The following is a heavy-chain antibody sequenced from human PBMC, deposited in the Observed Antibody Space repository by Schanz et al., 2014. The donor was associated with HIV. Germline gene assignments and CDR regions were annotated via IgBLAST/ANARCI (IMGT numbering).Heavy chain of an antibody. CDR2: ISISGETT. V-gene: IGHV3-23*04. CDR1: GFTFSIYA. J-gene: IGHJ4*02. Sequence: VQLVESGGGLEQPGGSLRLSCAASGFTFSIYAMSWVRQAPGKGLEWVSGISISGETTYYADSVKGRFTISRDNSKNTLYLQMNSLRVEDTAVYYCANEEVPNDYWGQGTLVTVSS. CDR3: ANEEVPNDY.